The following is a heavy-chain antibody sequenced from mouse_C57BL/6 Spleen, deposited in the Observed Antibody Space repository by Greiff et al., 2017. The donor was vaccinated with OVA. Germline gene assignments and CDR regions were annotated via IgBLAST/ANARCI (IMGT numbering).Heavy chain of an antibody. CDR3: ARHLYWYFDV. CDR2: ISYDGSN. CDR1: GYSITSGYY. Sequence: VQLKESGPGLVKPSQSLSLTCSVTGYSITSGYYWNWIRQFPGNKLEWMGYISYDGSNNYNPSLKNRISITRDTSKNQFFLKLNSVTTEDTATYYCARHLYWYFDVWGTGTTVTVSS. V-gene: IGHV3-6*01. J-gene: IGHJ1*03.